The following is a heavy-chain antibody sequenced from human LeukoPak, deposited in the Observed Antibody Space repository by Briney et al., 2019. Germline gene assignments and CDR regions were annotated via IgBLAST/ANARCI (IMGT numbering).Heavy chain of an antibody. CDR2: IIPIFGTA. CDR3: ARLPLTGYSRGYYYGMDV. J-gene: IGHJ6*02. D-gene: IGHD3-9*01. V-gene: IGHV1-69*01. Sequence: SVKVSCKASGGTFSRYAISWVRQAPGQGLEWMGGIIPIFGTANHAQKFQGRVTITADESTSTAYMELSSLRSEDTAVYYCARLPLTGYSRGYYYGMDVWGQGTAVTVSS. CDR1: GGTFSRYA.